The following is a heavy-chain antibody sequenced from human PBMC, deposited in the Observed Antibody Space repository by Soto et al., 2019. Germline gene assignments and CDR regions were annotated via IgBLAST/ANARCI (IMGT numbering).Heavy chain of an antibody. CDR2: INHSGST. J-gene: IGHJ5*02. CDR1: GGSFSGYY. V-gene: IGHV4-34*01. CDR3: AVGLNWFDP. Sequence: PSETLSLTCAVYGGSFSGYYWSWIRQPPWKGLEWIGEINHSGSTNYNPSLKSRVTISVDTSKNQFSLKLSSVTAADTAVYYCAVGLNWFDPWGQGTLVTVSS.